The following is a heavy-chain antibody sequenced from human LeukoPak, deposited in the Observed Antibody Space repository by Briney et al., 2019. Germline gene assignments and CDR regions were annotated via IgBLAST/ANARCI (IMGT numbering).Heavy chain of an antibody. V-gene: IGHV4-59*12. J-gene: IGHJ4*02. D-gene: IGHD5-24*01. Sequence: SETLSLTCTVYGGSISSYYWSCIRQPPGKWMEWIGKIYDRGSTKYNPSLKSRVTISVDTSKNQFSLRLSSVTAADTAVYYCARSRLHPIIFDYWGQGTLVTVS. CDR2: IYDRGST. CDR3: ARSRLHPIIFDY. CDR1: GGSISSYY.